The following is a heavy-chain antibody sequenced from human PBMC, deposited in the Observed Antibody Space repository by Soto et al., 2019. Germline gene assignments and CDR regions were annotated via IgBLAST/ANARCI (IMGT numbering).Heavy chain of an antibody. CDR3: ASQDYYDSSGYYGY. CDR2: ISAYNGNT. CDR1: GYTFTSYG. V-gene: IGHV1-18*01. Sequence: QVQLVQSGAEVKKPGASVKVSCKASGYTFTSYGISWVRQAPGQGLEWMGWISAYNGNTNYAQKLQGRVTMTTDTSTSTAYMERRSLRSDDTAVYYCASQDYYDSSGYYGYWGQGTLVTVSS. J-gene: IGHJ4*02. D-gene: IGHD3-22*01.